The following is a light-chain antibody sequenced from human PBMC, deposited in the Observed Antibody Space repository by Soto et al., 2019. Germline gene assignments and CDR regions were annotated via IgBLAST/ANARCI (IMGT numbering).Light chain of an antibody. V-gene: IGKV3-20*01. CDR2: DAS. CDR3: QQCAIAPLT. CDR1: QTVGGDY. J-gene: IGKJ4*01. Sequence: EIVLTQSPGTLSLSPGERATLSCRASQTVGGDYLAWYQQKPGQPPRLLIDDASRRATGIPDRFSGDGSGTDFTLTISRLEPEDFAVYYCQQCAIAPLTFGGGTTVEI.